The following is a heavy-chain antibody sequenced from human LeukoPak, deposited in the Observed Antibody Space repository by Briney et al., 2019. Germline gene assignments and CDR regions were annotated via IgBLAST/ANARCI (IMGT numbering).Heavy chain of an antibody. D-gene: IGHD3-22*01. CDR2: ISSNGGST. V-gene: IGHV3-64*04. J-gene: IGHJ4*02. CDR1: GFTFSSYA. Sequence: PAGSLRLSCSASGFTFSSYAMHWVRQAPGQGLEYVSAISSNGGSTYYADSVKGRFTISRDNSKNTLYLQLNSLRVEDTAIYYCGRHTSGDFDFWGQGTLVTVSS. CDR3: GRHTSGDFDF.